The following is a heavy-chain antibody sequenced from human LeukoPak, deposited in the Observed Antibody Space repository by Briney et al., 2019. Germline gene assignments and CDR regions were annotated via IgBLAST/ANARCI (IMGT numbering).Heavy chain of an antibody. Sequence: GGSLRLSCAVSGCTFRTYWMHWVRQVPGEGLVWVSRINEDGSITNYADSVKGRFSISRDNAKNTLYLQMNSLRAEDTAVHYCGRDLGGRSGYWGQGTLVTVSS. CDR1: GCTFRTYW. CDR3: GRDLGGRSGY. J-gene: IGHJ4*02. V-gene: IGHV3-74*01. D-gene: IGHD1-26*01. CDR2: INEDGSIT.